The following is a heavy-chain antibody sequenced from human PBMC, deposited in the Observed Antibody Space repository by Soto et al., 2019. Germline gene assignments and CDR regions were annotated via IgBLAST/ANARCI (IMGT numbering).Heavy chain of an antibody. CDR2: IWYDGSNK. D-gene: IGHD3-3*01. V-gene: IGHV3-33*01. CDR3: ARDSRYYDFWSGYYDNWFDP. J-gene: IGHJ5*02. CDR1: GFTFSSYG. Sequence: GGSLRLSCAASGFTFSSYGMHWVRQAPGKGLAWVAVIWYDGSNKYYADSVKGRFTISRDNSKNTLYLQMNSLRAEDTAVYYCARDSRYYDFWSGYYDNWFDPWGQGTLVTVSA.